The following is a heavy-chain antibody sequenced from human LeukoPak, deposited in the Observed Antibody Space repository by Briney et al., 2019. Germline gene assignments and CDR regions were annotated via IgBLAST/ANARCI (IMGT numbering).Heavy chain of an antibody. V-gene: IGHV4-34*01. D-gene: IGHD2-2*01. CDR3: ARTDQRGRPFDY. Sequence: HSETLSLTCAVSGGSFSGYYWSWIRQPPGKGLEWIGEINHSGSTNYSPSLKSRVTISVDTSKNQFSLKLSSVTAADTAVYYCARTDQRGRPFDYWGQGTLVSVSS. J-gene: IGHJ4*02. CDR1: GGSFSGYY. CDR2: INHSGST.